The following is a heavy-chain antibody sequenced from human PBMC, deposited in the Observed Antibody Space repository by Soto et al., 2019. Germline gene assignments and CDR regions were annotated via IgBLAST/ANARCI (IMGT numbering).Heavy chain of an antibody. CDR1: GGSISSGGYY. V-gene: IGHV4-31*03. Sequence: QVQLQESGPGLVKPSQTLSLTSTVSGGSISSGGYYWSWIRQHPGKGLEWIGYIYYSGSTYYNPSLKSRVTISLDTSKNQFSLKLSSVTAADTAVYYCARDLRFRGFYAMDVWGQGTTVTVSS. D-gene: IGHD3-10*01. CDR2: IYYSGST. CDR3: ARDLRFRGFYAMDV. J-gene: IGHJ6*02.